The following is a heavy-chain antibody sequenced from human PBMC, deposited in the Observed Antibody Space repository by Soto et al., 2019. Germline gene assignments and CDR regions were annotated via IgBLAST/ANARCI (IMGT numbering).Heavy chain of an antibody. CDR2: IYYSGST. V-gene: IGHV4-31*03. CDR3: ARGDTGYGGAFDI. CDR1: GGSISSGGYY. Sequence: SETLSLTCTVSGGSISSGGYYWSWIRQHPGKGLEWIGYIYYSGSTYYNPSLKSRVTISVDTSKNQFSLKLSSVTAADTAVYYCARGDTGYGGAFDIWGQGTMVTVSS. J-gene: IGHJ3*02. D-gene: IGHD4-17*01.